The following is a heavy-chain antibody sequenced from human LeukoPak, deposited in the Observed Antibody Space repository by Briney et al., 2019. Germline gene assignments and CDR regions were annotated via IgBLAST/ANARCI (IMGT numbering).Heavy chain of an antibody. J-gene: IGHJ4*02. Sequence: GGSLRLSCAASGFTFSRYAMHWVRQAPGKGLEWVAVISYDGSNKYYADSVKGRFTISRDNSKNTLYLQMNSLRAEDTAVYYCARDYGDYSWGQGTLVTVSS. CDR3: ARDYGDYS. CDR1: GFTFSRYA. D-gene: IGHD4-17*01. CDR2: ISYDGSNK. V-gene: IGHV3-30*04.